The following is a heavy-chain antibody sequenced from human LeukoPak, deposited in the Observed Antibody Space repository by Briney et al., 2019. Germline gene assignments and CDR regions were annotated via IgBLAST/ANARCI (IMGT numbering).Heavy chain of an antibody. D-gene: IGHD3-22*01. CDR2: IYYSGST. Sequence: SETLSLTCTVSGGSISSYYWSWIRQPPGKGLEWIGYIYYSGSTNYKPSLKSRVTISVDTSKNQFSLKLSSVTAADTAVYYCARADDSSGYYNWYYYYYYMDVWGKGTTVTVSS. CDR3: ARADDSSGYYNWYYYYYYMDV. CDR1: GGSISSYY. J-gene: IGHJ6*03. V-gene: IGHV4-59*01.